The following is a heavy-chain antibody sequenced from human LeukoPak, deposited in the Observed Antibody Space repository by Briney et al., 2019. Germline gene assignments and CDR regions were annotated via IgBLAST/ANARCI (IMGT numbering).Heavy chain of an antibody. D-gene: IGHD4-17*01. CDR2: INSDGRST. Sequence: PGGSLRLSCVASGFTFSRYWMHWVRQAPGKGLVWVSRINSDGRSTNYADSVKGRFSISRDNAENTLYLQMNSLRAEDTAVYYCAKDRFVDYGDYYYYYYMDVWGKGTTVTVSS. J-gene: IGHJ6*03. CDR3: AKDRFVDYGDYYYYYYMDV. CDR1: GFTFSRYW. V-gene: IGHV3-74*01.